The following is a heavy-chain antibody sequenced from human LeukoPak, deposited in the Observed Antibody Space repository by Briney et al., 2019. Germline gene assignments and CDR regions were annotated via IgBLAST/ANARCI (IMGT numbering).Heavy chain of an antibody. CDR3: ARGQWELQD. J-gene: IGHJ4*02. CDR1: GGTFSSYT. CDR2: IIPILGIA. Sequence: SVKVSCKASGGTFSSYTISWVRQAPGQGLEWMGRIIPILGIANYAQKFQGKVTITADKSTSTDYMELSSLRSEDTAVYYCARGQWELQDWGQGTLVTVSS. V-gene: IGHV1-69*02. D-gene: IGHD1-26*01.